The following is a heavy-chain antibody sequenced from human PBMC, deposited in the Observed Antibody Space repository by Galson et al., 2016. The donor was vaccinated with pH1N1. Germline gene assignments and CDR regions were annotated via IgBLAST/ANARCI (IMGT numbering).Heavy chain of an antibody. CDR3: ARVDGFWSDLY. V-gene: IGHV1-46*03. CDR1: GDTFTNYY. J-gene: IGHJ4*02. CDR2: ISPTGGRP. Sequence: SVKVSCKASGDTFTNYYFHWVRQAPGQGLEWMGVISPTGGRPRYAQSFQDRITISRDTSTQTVYMELRSLSSEDTAVYLCARVDGFWSDLYWGQGTLVTISS. D-gene: IGHD3-3*01.